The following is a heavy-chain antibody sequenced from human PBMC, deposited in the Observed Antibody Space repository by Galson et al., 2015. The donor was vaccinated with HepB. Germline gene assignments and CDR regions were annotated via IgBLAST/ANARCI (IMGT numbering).Heavy chain of an antibody. J-gene: IGHJ4*02. V-gene: IGHV3-30*18. CDR1: GFTFSSDG. CDR2: ISYDGSNK. Sequence: SLRLSCAASGFTFSSDGMHWVRQAPGKGLEWVAVISYDGSNKYYADSVKGRFTISRDNSKNTLYLQMNSLRAEDTAVDYCSKQDSFSWGQGTLVTVSS. CDR3: SKQDSFS. D-gene: IGHD2-15*01.